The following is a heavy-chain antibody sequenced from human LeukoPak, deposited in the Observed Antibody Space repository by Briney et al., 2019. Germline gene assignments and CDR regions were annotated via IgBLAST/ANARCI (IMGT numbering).Heavy chain of an antibody. CDR3: ARGAGYNYPYYFDY. CDR1: GFTFSSYG. J-gene: IGHJ4*02. CDR2: IWYDGSNK. D-gene: IGHD5-24*01. Sequence: GGSLRLSCAASGFTFSSYGMHWVRQAPGKGLEWVAVIWYDGSNKYYADSVKGRFTISRDSSKNTLYLQMNSLRAEDTAVYYCARGAGYNYPYYFDYWGQGTLVTVSS. V-gene: IGHV3-33*01.